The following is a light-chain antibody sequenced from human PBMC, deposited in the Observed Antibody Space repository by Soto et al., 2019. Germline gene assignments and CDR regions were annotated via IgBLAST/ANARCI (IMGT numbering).Light chain of an antibody. CDR2: GAS. CDR3: QQYAGPPTT. Sequence: EIGLPQSPSTLSLSPGDRGTLSCRASQTFSNNYLAWCQQKPGQAPRVIMYGASRRASGIPDRFSGGGSGTDFTLTISRLEPEDFAVYFCQQYAGPPTTFGQGTRLEIK. J-gene: IGKJ5*01. CDR1: QTFSNNY. V-gene: IGKV3-20*01.